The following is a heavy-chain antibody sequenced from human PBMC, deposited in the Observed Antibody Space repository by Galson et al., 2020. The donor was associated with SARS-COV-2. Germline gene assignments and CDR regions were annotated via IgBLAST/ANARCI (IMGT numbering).Heavy chain of an antibody. J-gene: IGHJ4*02. Sequence: GGSLRLSCAASGFTFSSYAMHWVRQAPGKGLEWVAAISYDGSNKYYADSVKGRFTISRDNSKNTLYLQMNSLRAEDTAVYYCATYGSGSYYPHLFDYWGQGTLVTVSS. V-gene: IGHV3-30-3*01. CDR2: ISYDGSNK. CDR3: ATYGSGSYYPHLFDY. D-gene: IGHD3-10*01. CDR1: GFTFSSYA.